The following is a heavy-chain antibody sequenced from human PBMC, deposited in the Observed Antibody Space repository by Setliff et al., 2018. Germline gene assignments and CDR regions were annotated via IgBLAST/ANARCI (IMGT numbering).Heavy chain of an antibody. J-gene: IGHJ6*03. Sequence: PGGSLRLSCAGSGFTFSSYTMNWVRQAPGTGLEWVAVISYDATKRDYVDSVKGRFTVSRDNSRNTVYLQMNSLRAEDTAVYYCARDFQLVLPYHVDCAMDVWGKGTTVTVSS. V-gene: IGHV3-30*16. CDR2: ISYDATKR. CDR1: GFTFSSYT. D-gene: IGHD3-10*01. CDR3: ARDFQLVLPYHVDCAMDV.